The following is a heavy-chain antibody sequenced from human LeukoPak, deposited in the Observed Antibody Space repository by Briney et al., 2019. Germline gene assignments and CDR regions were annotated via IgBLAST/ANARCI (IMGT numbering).Heavy chain of an antibody. CDR3: ARRDITYYDILTGYWVY. Sequence: SETLSFTCTVSGDSISSSSYYWGWIRQPPGKGLEWIGSIYYSGRTYYNPSLKSRVTISVDTSKNQFSLKLSSVTAADTAVYYCARRDITYYDILTGYWVYWGQGTLVTVSS. D-gene: IGHD3-9*01. V-gene: IGHV4-39*01. CDR1: GDSISSSSYY. CDR2: IYYSGRT. J-gene: IGHJ4*02.